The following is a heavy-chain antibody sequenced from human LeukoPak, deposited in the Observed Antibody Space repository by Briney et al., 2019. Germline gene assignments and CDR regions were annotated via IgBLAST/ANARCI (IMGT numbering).Heavy chain of an antibody. CDR2: ITSSSYT. V-gene: IGHV3-11*06. CDR3: ARGTSNGWHFFDY. D-gene: IGHD6-19*01. CDR1: GFTFSDYY. J-gene: IGHJ4*02. Sequence: GGSLRLSCAASGFTFSDYYMSWIRQAPGKGLEWVSYITSSSYTNYADSVKGRFTISRDNARNSLILQMNSLRAEDTAVYYCARGTSNGWHFFDYWGQGTLVTVSS.